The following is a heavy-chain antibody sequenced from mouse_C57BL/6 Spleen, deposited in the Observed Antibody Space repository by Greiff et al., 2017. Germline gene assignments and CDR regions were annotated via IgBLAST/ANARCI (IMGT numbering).Heavy chain of an antibody. CDR1: GFTFSDYG. J-gene: IGHJ4*01. D-gene: IGHD2-2*01. CDR3: ARQAVNYAMDY. V-gene: IGHV5-17*01. CDR2: ISSGSSTI. Sequence: EVKLVESGGGLVKPGGSLKLSCAASGFTFSDYGMHWVRQAPEKGLEWVAYISSGSSTIYYADTVKGRFTLTRDNAKNTLLLQMTSLRSEDTAVYYCARQAVNYAMDYWGQGTSVTVSS.